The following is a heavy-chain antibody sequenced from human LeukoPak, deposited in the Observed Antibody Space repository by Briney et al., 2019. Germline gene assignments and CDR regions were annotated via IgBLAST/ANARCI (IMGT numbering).Heavy chain of an antibody. J-gene: IGHJ4*02. Sequence: LPGGSLRLSCPASGFTFSSYGMQWVHQAPGKGLEWVAVISHDGKVSYYTDSVKGQFVISRDNSYSTLYLQMNSLRPEDGAVYCCAKGTNAYSSRSLDYWGQGTLVTVSS. V-gene: IGHV3-30*18. CDR3: AKGTNAYSSRSLDY. D-gene: IGHD6-13*01. CDR2: ISHDGKVS. CDR1: GFTFSSYG.